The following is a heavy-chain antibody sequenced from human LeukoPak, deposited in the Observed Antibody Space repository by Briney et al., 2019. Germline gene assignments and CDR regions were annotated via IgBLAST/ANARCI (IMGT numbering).Heavy chain of an antibody. Sequence: GGSLRLSCATSGFTFTTFWMHWVRQAPGKGLVWVSRINHDGSSTNYADSVKGRFTISRDNAKNTVYLQMNSLRAEDTAVYYCAKDEHYYGSGSYSGDYWGQGTLVTVSS. D-gene: IGHD3-10*01. V-gene: IGHV3-74*01. CDR1: GFTFTTFW. J-gene: IGHJ4*02. CDR2: INHDGSST. CDR3: AKDEHYYGSGSYSGDY.